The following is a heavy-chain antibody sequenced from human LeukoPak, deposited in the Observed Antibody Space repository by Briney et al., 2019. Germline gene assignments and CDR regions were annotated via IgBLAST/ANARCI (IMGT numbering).Heavy chain of an antibody. D-gene: IGHD3-3*01. J-gene: IGHJ5*02. CDR3: ARGLPITIFGVVPFDP. CDR1: GGSFSGYY. CDR2: INHSGST. Sequence: SETLSLTCAVYGGSFSGYYWSWIRQPPGKGLEWIGEINHSGSTNYNPSLKSRVTISVDTYQNQFSLKLSSLTAAYTAVYYCARGLPITIFGVVPFDPWGQGTLVIVSS. V-gene: IGHV4-34*01.